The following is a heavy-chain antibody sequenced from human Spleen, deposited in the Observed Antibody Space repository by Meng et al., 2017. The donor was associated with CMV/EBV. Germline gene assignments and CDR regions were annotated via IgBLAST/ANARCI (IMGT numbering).Heavy chain of an antibody. CDR3: AKGDHRGGDYVDAFDI. V-gene: IGHV3-43*01. J-gene: IGHJ3*02. D-gene: IGHD4-17*01. Sequence: GESLKISCAASGITFDDYTMHWVRQAPGKGLEWVSLISWDGGSTYYGDSVKGRFTISRDNSKNSLYLQMNSLRIEDTALYYCAKGDHRGGDYVDAFDIWGQGTMVTVSS. CDR1: GITFDDYT. CDR2: ISWDGGST.